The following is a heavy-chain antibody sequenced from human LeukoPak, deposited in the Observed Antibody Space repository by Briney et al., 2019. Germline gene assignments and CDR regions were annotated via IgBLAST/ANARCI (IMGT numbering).Heavy chain of an antibody. CDR2: ITGSGGTT. D-gene: IGHD7-27*01. J-gene: IGHJ4*02. CDR3: AKILGYFDY. CDR1: GFTFSSYG. Sequence: GGSLRLSCAASGFTFSSYGMSWVRQAPGKGPQWVSAITGSGGTTYYADSVKGRFTISRDNSKNTLYLQMNSLRAEDTAVYYCAKILGYFDYWGQGNLVTVSS. V-gene: IGHV3-23*01.